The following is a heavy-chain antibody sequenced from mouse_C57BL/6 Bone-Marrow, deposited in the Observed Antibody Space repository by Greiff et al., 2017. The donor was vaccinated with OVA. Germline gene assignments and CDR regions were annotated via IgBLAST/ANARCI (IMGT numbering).Heavy chain of an antibody. CDR1: GYTFTSYG. V-gene: IGHV1-81*01. Sequence: QVQLKESGAELARPGASVKLSCKASGYTFTSYGISWVKQRTGQGLEWIGEIYPRSGNTYYNEKFKGKATLTADKSSSTAYMELRSLTSEDSAVYFCARFELYYSNYRAWVAYWGQGTLVTVSA. J-gene: IGHJ3*01. CDR2: IYPRSGNT. CDR3: ARFELYYSNYRAWVAY. D-gene: IGHD2-5*01.